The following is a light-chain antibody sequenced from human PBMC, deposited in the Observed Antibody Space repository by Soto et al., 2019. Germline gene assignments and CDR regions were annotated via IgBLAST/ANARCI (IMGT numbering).Light chain of an antibody. J-gene: IGLJ7*01. Sequence: QSVLTQPASVSGSPGQSITISCAGTRSDVGSYSLVSWYQQLPGKAPKLIISEVTKRPSGVSTRFSGSKSGNTASLTISGLRADDEADYYCCSYAGTDSFVVFGGGTQLTVL. CDR1: RSDVGSYSL. V-gene: IGLV2-23*02. CDR2: EVT. CDR3: CSYAGTDSFVV.